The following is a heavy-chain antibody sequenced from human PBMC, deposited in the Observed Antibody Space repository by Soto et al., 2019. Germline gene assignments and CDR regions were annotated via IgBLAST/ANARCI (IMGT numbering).Heavy chain of an antibody. D-gene: IGHD3-22*01. V-gene: IGHV1-58*01. CDR3: AALTYYDSSGYHRFRDY. CDR1: GFTFTSSA. J-gene: IGHJ4*02. CDR2: IVVGSGNT. Sequence: SVKVSCKASGFTFTSSAVQWVRQARGQRLEWIGWIVVGSGNTNYAQKFQERVTITRDMSTSTAYMELSSLRSEDTAVYYCAALTYYDSSGYHRFRDYWGQGTLVTVSS.